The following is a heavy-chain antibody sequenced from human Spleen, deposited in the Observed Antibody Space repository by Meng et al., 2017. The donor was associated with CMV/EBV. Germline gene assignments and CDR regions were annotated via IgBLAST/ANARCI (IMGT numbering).Heavy chain of an antibody. Sequence: QVPLVPSGAEVKKPGASVKVSCKASGYTFTGYYMHWVRHAPGQGLEWMGWINPNSGGTNYAQKFQGRVTMTRDTSISTAYMELSRLRSDDTAVYYCARVSYSSPMEDYWGQGTLVTVSS. CDR3: ARVSYSSPMEDY. CDR2: INPNSGGT. J-gene: IGHJ4*02. CDR1: GYTFTGYY. V-gene: IGHV1-2*02. D-gene: IGHD6-19*01.